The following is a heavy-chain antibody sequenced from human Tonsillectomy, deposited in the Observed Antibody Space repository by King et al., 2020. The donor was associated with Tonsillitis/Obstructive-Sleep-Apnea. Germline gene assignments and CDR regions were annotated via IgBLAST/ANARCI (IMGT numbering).Heavy chain of an antibody. CDR2: ISAYNGNT. J-gene: IGHJ4*02. CDR1: GYTFTSYG. D-gene: IGHD2-2*01. V-gene: IGHV1-18*01. CDR3: ARVHSYWSSTSCLDY. Sequence: VQLVESGAEVKKPGASVKVSCKASGYTFTSYGISWVRQAPGQGLEWMGWISAYNGNTNYAQKLQGRVTMTTDTSTSTAYMELRSLRSDDTAVYYCARVHSYWSSTSCLDYWGQGTLVTVSS.